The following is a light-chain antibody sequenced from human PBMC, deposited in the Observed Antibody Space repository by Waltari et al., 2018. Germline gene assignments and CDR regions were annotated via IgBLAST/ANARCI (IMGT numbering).Light chain of an antibody. J-gene: IGLJ1*01. CDR2: EVS. CDR1: SSDVGAYTY. CDR3: CSYAGSYTFAV. V-gene: IGLV2-11*01. Sequence: QSALTQPRSVSGSPGQSVTISCTGTSSDVGAYTYVPWYQQHPGKAPKLMIYEVSNRPSVISDRFSGSKSGNTAALTISGLQAEDEADYYCCSYAGSYTFAVFGTGTKVTV.